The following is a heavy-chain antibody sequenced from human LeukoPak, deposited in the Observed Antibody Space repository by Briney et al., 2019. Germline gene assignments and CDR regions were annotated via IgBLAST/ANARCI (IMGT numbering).Heavy chain of an antibody. J-gene: IGHJ3*02. CDR3: ARARYNYGSGSYYNVDHDAFDI. V-gene: IGHV1-69*05. Sequence: SVKVSCKASGGTFISYAISWVRQAPGQGLEWMGGIIPIFGTANYAQKFQGRVTITTDESTSTAYMELSSLRSEDTAVYYCARARYNYGSGSYYNVDHDAFDIWGQGTMVTVSS. CDR2: IIPIFGTA. D-gene: IGHD3-10*01. CDR1: GGTFISYA.